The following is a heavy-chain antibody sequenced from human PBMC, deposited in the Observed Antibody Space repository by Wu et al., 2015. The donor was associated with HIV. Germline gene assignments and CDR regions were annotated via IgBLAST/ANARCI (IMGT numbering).Heavy chain of an antibody. Sequence: QVQLVQSGAEVKKPGSSVKVSCKASGGTFSSYAISWVRQAPGQGLEWMGGIIPIFGTANYAQKFQGRVTITADESTSTAYMELSSLRSEDTAVYYCAGLGYCSGGSCYSYYYYYYGMDVWGQGTTVTVSS. CDR3: AGLGYCSGGSCYSYYYYYYGMDV. CDR2: IIPIFGTA. CDR1: GGTFSSYA. J-gene: IGHJ6*02. D-gene: IGHD2-15*01. V-gene: IGHV1-69*12.